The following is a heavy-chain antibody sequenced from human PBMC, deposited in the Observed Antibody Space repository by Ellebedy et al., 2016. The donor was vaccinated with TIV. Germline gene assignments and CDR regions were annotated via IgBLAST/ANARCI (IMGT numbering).Heavy chain of an antibody. D-gene: IGHD3-10*01. CDR2: ISWDGGST. CDR1: GFTFDDYA. Sequence: GGSLRLXXAASGFTFDDYAMHWVRQAPGKGLEWVSLISWDGGSTYYADSVKGRFTISRDNSKNSLYLQMNSLRAEDTALYYCAKGSGSRYYYYGMDVWGQGTTVTVSS. CDR3: AKGSGSRYYYYGMDV. J-gene: IGHJ6*02. V-gene: IGHV3-43D*03.